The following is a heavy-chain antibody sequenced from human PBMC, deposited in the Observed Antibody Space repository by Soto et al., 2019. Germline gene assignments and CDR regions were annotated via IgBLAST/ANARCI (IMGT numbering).Heavy chain of an antibody. D-gene: IGHD3-10*01. CDR3: FKGEDGIRGAGSGSAVQLNLSSDL. CDR2: IGGSGGST. V-gene: IGHV3-23*01. J-gene: IGHJ2*01. Sequence: KGVEWVSAIGGSGGSTYYADSVKGRFTTSRDNSKNTLYLQMHSLRAEDTAFFFFFKGEDGIRGAGSGSAVQLNLSSDL.